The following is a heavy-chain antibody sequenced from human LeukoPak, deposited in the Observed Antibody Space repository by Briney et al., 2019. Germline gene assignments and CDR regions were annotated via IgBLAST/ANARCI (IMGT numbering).Heavy chain of an antibody. D-gene: IGHD6-13*01. Sequence: GGSLRLSCAASGFTFSSYSMTWVRQAPGKGLEWVSYISSSSSTIYYADSVKGRFTISRDNAKNSLYLQMNSLRAEDTAVYYCARDLIAAAGYFDYWGQGTLVTVSS. CDR3: ARDLIAAAGYFDY. V-gene: IGHV3-48*01. CDR2: ISSSSSTI. J-gene: IGHJ4*02. CDR1: GFTFSSYS.